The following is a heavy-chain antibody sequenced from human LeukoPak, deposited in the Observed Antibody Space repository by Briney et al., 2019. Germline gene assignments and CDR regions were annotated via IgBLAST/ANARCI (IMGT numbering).Heavy chain of an antibody. CDR2: INPNSGGT. J-gene: IGHJ5*02. D-gene: IGHD6-13*01. V-gene: IGHV1-2*04. CDR3: ARDASHSSSWYESWFDP. Sequence: ASVKVSCKASGYTSTCYYMHWVRQAPGQGLEWMGWINPNSGGTNYAQKFQGWVTMTRDTSISTAYMELSRLRSDDTAVYYCARDASHSSSWYESWFDPWGQGTLVTVSS. CDR1: GYTSTCYY.